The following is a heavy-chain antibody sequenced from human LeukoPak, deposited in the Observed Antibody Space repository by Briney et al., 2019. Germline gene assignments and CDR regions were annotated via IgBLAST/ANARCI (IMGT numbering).Heavy chain of an antibody. D-gene: IGHD2-2*01. Sequence: PSETLSLTCTVSGSTFSSYYWRWIRQPPGKGLEWVGYIYDSGSTNYNPSLKSRVTISVDTSKNQFSLKLTTVITGDTGVYFCARARDPGSPNRAFDYWGQGDLVTVSS. J-gene: IGHJ4*02. V-gene: IGHV4-59*01. CDR3: ARARDPGSPNRAFDY. CDR2: IYDSGST. CDR1: GSTFSSYY.